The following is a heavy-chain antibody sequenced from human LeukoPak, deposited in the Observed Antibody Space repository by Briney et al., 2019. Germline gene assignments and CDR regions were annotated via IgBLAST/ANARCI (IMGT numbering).Heavy chain of an antibody. CDR2: VKPSSGST. J-gene: IGHJ4*02. V-gene: IGHV1-46*01. Sequence: GASVTDSFKGTGYTFTNYFIHGVRQAPGKGGEGMGIVKPSSGSTTYAQKFQRRVTMTWYTSTSTVYMELSSLTSEDTAVYYCARELGSTYYFDYWGQGTLVTVSS. CDR1: GYTFTNYF. CDR3: ARELGSTYYFDY.